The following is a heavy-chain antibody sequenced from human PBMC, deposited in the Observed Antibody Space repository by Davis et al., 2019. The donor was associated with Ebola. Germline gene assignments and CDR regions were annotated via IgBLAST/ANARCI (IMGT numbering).Heavy chain of an antibody. CDR3: ARDLTVRGIAAAGSGY. CDR1: GYTFTNYA. CDR2: INAGNGDT. J-gene: IGHJ4*02. D-gene: IGHD6-13*01. Sequence: ASVKVSCKTSGYTFTNYAIHWVRQAPGQRLEWMGWINAGNGDTKYSQKFQGRVTITRDTPASTAYMELSSLRSEDTAVYYCARDLTVRGIAAAGSGYWGQGTLVTVSS. V-gene: IGHV1-3*01.